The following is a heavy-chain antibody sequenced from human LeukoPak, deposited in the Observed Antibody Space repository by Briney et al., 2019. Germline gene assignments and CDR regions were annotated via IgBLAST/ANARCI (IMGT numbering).Heavy chain of an antibody. CDR3: ARRCSSSSCPFEY. CDR2: IDPSDSYT. D-gene: IGHD2-2*01. J-gene: IGHJ4*02. V-gene: IGHV5-10-1*01. Sequence: GESLKISCKGSGYSFTSYWISWVRQMPGKGLEWMGRIDPSDSYTNYSPSFQGHVTISADKSISTAYLQWSSLKASDTAMYYCARRCSSSSCPFEYWGQGTPVTVSS. CDR1: GYSFTSYW.